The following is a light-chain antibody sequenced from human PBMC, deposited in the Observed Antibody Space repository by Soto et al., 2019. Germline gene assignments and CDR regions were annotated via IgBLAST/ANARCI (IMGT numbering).Light chain of an antibody. CDR1: QSVIGRQ. CDR2: GVS. CDR3: QVYGPSPPIT. J-gene: IGKJ5*01. V-gene: IGKV3-20*01. Sequence: EIVLTQSTGTLSLSPGERATLSCRASQSVIGRQLAWYQHKPGQAPRLLIYGVSSRATGIPDRFTGSGSGTDFTLTISRLEPEDFAVFYCQVYGPSPPITFGQGTRLEIK.